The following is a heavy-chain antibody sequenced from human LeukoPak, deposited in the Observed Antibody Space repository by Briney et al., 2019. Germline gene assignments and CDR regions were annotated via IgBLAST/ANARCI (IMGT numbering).Heavy chain of an antibody. V-gene: IGHV4-39*01. J-gene: IGHJ4*02. CDR3: ARHRAGAGKYFDY. D-gene: IGHD1-26*01. CDR2: IYYSEST. CDR1: GGSISSSGYY. Sequence: PSETLSLTCTVSGGSISSSGYYWGWIRQPPGKGLEWIGSIYYSESTYYNPSLKSRVTMSVDTSKYQFSLKVSSVTAADTAAYYCARHRAGAGKYFDYWGQGTLVTVSS.